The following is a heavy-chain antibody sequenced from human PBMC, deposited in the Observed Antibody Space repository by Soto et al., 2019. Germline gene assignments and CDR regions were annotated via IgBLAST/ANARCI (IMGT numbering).Heavy chain of an antibody. CDR3: ARGRDYDYIWGSYRGPDYFDY. Sequence: PSETLSLTCTVSGGSISSYYWSWIRQPPGKGLEWIEYIYYSGSTNYNPSLKSRVTISVDTSKNQFSLKLSSVTAADTAVYYCARGRDYDYIWGSYRGPDYFDYWGQGTLVTVSS. J-gene: IGHJ4*02. CDR2: IYYSGST. D-gene: IGHD3-16*02. V-gene: IGHV4-59*01. CDR1: GGSISSYY.